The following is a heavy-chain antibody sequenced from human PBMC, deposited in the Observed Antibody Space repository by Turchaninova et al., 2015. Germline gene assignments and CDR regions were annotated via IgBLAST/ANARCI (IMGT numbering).Heavy chain of an antibody. V-gene: IGHV3-48*03. D-gene: IGHD6-19*01. CDR1: RFPFGSYE. J-gene: IGHJ4*02. CDR3: ARAAVPYSAGWSDYFDY. CDR2: ISSSGSTI. Sequence: EVHLVESGGGLVQPGGALRLSCGAFRFPFGSYEMNWVRQAPGKGLEWVSYISSSGSTIYYAASVKGRFTISRDNAKNSLYLQMNSLRADDTAVYYCARAAVPYSAGWSDYFDYWGQGTLVSVSS.